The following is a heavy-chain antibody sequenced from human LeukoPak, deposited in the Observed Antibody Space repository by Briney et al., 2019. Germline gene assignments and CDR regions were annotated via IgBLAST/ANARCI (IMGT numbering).Heavy chain of an antibody. CDR3: ASPTCSDGSCSDY. CDR2: INTNTGNP. Sequence: ASVKVSCKASGYTFTSYAMNWVRQVPGQGLEWMGWINTNTGNPTYAQGFTGRFVFSLDTSVSTAYLQISSLKAEDTAVYYCASPTCSDGSCSDYWGQGTLVTVSS. V-gene: IGHV7-4-1*02. J-gene: IGHJ4*02. CDR1: GYTFTSYA. D-gene: IGHD2-15*01.